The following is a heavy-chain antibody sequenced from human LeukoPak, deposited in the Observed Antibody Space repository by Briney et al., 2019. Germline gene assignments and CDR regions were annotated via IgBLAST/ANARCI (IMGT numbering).Heavy chain of an antibody. D-gene: IGHD6-19*01. CDR3: ARDVIAVAGTTPETDY. CDR1: GYTLTELS. V-gene: IGHV1-24*01. CDR2: FDPEDGET. J-gene: IGHJ4*02. Sequence: ASVKVSCKVSGYTLTELSMHWVRQAPGKGLEWMGGFDPEDGETIYAQKFQGRVTMTEDTSTDTAYMELSSLRSEDTAVYYCARDVIAVAGTTPETDYWGQGTLVTVSS.